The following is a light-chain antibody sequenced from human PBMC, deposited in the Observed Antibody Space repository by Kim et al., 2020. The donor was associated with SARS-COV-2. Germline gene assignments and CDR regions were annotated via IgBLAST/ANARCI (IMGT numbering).Light chain of an antibody. V-gene: IGKV3-20*01. CDR3: QQHGSSPIT. CDR1: QRVSS. Sequence: ALSPGERAPLSGRARQRVSSIAWYQQKPGQAPSLLIYGAFTRATGIPDRFSGSGSGTDFTLTISRLEPEDFAVYFCQQHGSSPITFGQGTRLEIK. CDR2: GAF. J-gene: IGKJ5*01.